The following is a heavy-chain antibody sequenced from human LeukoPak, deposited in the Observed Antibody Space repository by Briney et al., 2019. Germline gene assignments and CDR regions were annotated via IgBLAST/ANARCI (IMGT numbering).Heavy chain of an antibody. CDR3: ARDHCTDTSCYENY. Sequence: PGGSLRLSCAASGFTFSSFAMNWVRQAPGKGLEWVSYITGRGSTIYYADSVKGRFTISGDNDKNSLYLQMNSLRAEDTAVYYCARDHCTDTSCYENYWGQGTLVTVSS. V-gene: IGHV3-48*01. CDR1: GFTFSSFA. J-gene: IGHJ4*02. CDR2: ITGRGSTI. D-gene: IGHD2-2*01.